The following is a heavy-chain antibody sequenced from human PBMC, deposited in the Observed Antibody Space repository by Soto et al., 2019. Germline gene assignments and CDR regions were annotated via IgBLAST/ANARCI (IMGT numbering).Heavy chain of an antibody. J-gene: IGHJ4*02. CDR2: ISYDGSNK. CDR1: GFTFNSYA. Sequence: GGSLRLSCAASGFTFNSYAMHWVRQAPGKGLEWVAFISYDGSNKYYADSVKGRFTISRDNSKNTRYLQMNSLRAEDTAVYYCARDPRTYSRSGAYFDYWGQGTLVTVSS. D-gene: IGHD6-6*01. V-gene: IGHV3-30-3*01. CDR3: ARDPRTYSRSGAYFDY.